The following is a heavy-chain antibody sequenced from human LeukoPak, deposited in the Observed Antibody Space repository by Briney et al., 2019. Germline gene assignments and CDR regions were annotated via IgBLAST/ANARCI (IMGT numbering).Heavy chain of an antibody. D-gene: IGHD4-17*01. CDR3: ARDDYGGIDY. CDR2: ISGSGAST. CDR1: GFTLSSYG. Sequence: PGGSLRLSCAASGFTLSSYGMSWVRQAPGKGLEWVSVISGSGASTYYADSVKGRFTISRDNAKNSLYLQMNSLRAEDTAVYYCARDDYGGIDYWGQGTLVTVSS. J-gene: IGHJ4*02. V-gene: IGHV3-23*01.